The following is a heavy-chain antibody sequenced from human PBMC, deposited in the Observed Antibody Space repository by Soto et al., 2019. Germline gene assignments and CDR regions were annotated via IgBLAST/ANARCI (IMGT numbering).Heavy chain of an antibody. Sequence: QPGGALRLSCAVAGFTLSSYAMNWVRQAPGKGLEGVSGISGSGGSTYHADSVKGRLTISRDNSKNTLYLQMNSLRAEDTAVYYCAKGHGYGFDYWGQGTLVTVSS. CDR3: AKGHGYGFDY. J-gene: IGHJ4*02. CDR1: GFTLSSYA. V-gene: IGHV3-23*01. D-gene: IGHD5-18*01. CDR2: ISGSGGST.